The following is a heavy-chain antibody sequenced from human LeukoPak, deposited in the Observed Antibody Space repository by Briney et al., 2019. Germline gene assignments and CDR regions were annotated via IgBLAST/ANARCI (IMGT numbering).Heavy chain of an antibody. CDR1: GYTFTGYY. J-gene: IGHJ4*02. CDR2: INPNSGGT. D-gene: IGHD4-17*01. Sequence: ASVKVSCKASGYTFTGYYMHWVRQAPGQGIEWIGWINPNSGGTNYVQKFQGRVTMTRDTSISTAYMELSRLRSDDTAVYYCARGPLMTTVTTFTYWGQGTLVTVSS. V-gene: IGHV1-2*02. CDR3: ARGPLMTTVTTFTY.